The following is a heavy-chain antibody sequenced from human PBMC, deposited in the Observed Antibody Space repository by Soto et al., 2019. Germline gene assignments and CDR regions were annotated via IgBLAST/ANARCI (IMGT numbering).Heavy chain of an antibody. CDR2: MWYDGSNK. D-gene: IGHD3-10*01. Sequence: GGSLRLSCAASGFTFSSYGMHWVRQAPGKGLEWVAVMWYDGSNKYYADSVKGRFTISRDNSKNTLYLQMNSLRAEDTAVYYCARRKRITMVRGVNYGMDVWGQGTTVTVSS. CDR1: GFTFSSYG. CDR3: ARRKRITMVRGVNYGMDV. V-gene: IGHV3-33*01. J-gene: IGHJ6*02.